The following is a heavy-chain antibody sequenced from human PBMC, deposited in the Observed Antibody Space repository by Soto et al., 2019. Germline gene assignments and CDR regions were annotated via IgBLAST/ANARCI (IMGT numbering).Heavy chain of an antibody. CDR1: GGSISSSSYY. J-gene: IGHJ6*02. CDR3: ARRVYGDSYYYYGMDV. D-gene: IGHD4-17*01. V-gene: IGHV4-39*01. CDR2: IYYSGST. Sequence: TSETLSLTCTVSGGSISSSSYYWGWIRQPPGKGLEWIGSIYYSGSTYYNPSLKSRVTISVDTSKNQFSLKLSSVTAADTAVYYCARRVYGDSYYYYGMDVWGQGTTVTVSS.